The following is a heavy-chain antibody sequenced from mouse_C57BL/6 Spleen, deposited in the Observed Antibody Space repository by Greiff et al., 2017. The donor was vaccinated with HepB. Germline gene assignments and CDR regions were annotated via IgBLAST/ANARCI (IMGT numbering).Heavy chain of an antibody. CDR2: ISYDGSN. D-gene: IGHD2-2*01. J-gene: IGHJ4*01. CDR1: GYSITSGYY. Sequence: EVKLEESGPGLVKPSQSLSLTCSVTGYSITSGYYWNWIRQFPGNKLEWMGYISYDGSNNYNPSLKNRISITRDTSKNQFFLKLNSVTTEDTATYYCARDWVHYGYDVDYAMDYWGQGTSVTVSS. V-gene: IGHV3-6*01. CDR3: ARDWVHYGYDVDYAMDY.